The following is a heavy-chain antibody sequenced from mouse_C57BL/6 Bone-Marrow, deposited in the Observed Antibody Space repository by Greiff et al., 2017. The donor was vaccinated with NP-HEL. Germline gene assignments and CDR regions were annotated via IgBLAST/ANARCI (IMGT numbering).Heavy chain of an antibody. CDR1: GYTFTSYG. J-gene: IGHJ3*01. V-gene: IGHV1-81*01. CDR2: IYPRSGNT. D-gene: IGHD1-1*01. Sequence: QVQLQQSGAELARPGASVKLSCKASGYTFTSYGISWVKQRTGQGLEWIGEIYPRSGNTYYNEKFKGKATLTADKSSSTAYMELRSLTSEDSAVYFCARRGSRNGFAYWGQGTLVTVSA. CDR3: ARRGSRNGFAY.